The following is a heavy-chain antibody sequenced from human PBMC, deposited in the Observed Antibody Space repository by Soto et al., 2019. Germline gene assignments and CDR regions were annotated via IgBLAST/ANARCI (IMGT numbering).Heavy chain of an antibody. CDR2: HSGTGIDI. Sequence: GVSLRPSCGASGLDVYEYYMKWAREAPGRGLEWVSSHSGTGIDIHFADSVKGRFVISRDNAKTSLYLQMNSLRPEDTAVCYCASERLVNYTVYHVDCWSQAARGAVSS. CDR3: ASERLVNYTVYHVDC. CDR1: GLDVYEYY. D-gene: IGHD4-4*01. J-gene: IGHJ4*01. V-gene: IGHV3-21*01.